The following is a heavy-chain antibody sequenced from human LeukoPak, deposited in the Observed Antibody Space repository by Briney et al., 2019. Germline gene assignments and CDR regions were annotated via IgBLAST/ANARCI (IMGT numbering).Heavy chain of an antibody. CDR3: AKDIGSSDYYYMDV. CDR2: ISWNSGSI. D-gene: IGHD6-6*01. J-gene: IGHJ6*03. V-gene: IGHV3-9*01. Sequence: GRSLRLSCAASGFTFDDYAMPWVRQAPGKGLEWVSGISWNSGSIGYADSVKGRFTISRDNAKNSLYLQMNSLRAEDTALYYCAKDIGSSDYYYMDVWGKGTTVTVSS. CDR1: GFTFDDYA.